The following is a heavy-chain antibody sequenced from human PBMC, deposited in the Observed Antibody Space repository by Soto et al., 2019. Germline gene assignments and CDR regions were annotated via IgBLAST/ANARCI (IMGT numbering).Heavy chain of an antibody. J-gene: IGHJ4*02. V-gene: IGHV4-34*01. CDR1: CGSFSSYY. CDR2: INHSGST. CDR3: ARTSRFDC. Sequence: LTCAVYCGSFSSYYWSWIRQPPGKGLEWIGEINHSGSTNYNPSLKSRVTMSVDTSKNQFSLKLSSVTAADTAVYYCARTSRFDCWGQGTLVTVSS. D-gene: IGHD6-6*01.